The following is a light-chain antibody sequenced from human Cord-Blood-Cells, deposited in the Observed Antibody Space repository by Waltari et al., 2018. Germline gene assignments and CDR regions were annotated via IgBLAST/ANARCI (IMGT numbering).Light chain of an antibody. Sequence: DIQMTQSPSTLSASVGDRVTITCRARQRIISCLACYRPKPGKAPKLLIYDASSLESGVPSRFRGSGSGTEFTLTISSLQPDDFATYYCQQYNSYSTFGQGTKVEIK. CDR1: QRIISC. J-gene: IGKJ1*01. V-gene: IGKV1-5*01. CDR2: DAS. CDR3: QQYNSYST.